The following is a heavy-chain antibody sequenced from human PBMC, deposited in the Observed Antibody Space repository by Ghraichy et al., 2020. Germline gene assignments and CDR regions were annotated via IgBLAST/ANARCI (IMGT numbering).Heavy chain of an antibody. J-gene: IGHJ6*03. V-gene: IGHV4-59*01. CDR1: GGSISSYY. D-gene: IGHD4/OR15-4a*01. CDR3: ARVHGAPYRGYYYYYYMDV. CDR2: IYYSGST. Sequence: ESLNISCTVSGGSISSYYWSWIRQPPGKGLEWIGYIYYSGSTNYNPSLKSRVTISVDTSKNQFSLKLSSVTAADTAVYYCARVHGAPYRGYYYYYYMDVWGKGTTVTVSS.